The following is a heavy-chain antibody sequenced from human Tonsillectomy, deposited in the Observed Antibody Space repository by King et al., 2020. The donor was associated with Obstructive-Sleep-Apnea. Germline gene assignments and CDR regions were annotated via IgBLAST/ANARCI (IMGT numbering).Heavy chain of an antibody. CDR1: GFTFSNAW. CDR3: TTSPVGPRWELLP. Sequence: VQLVESGGGLVKPGGSLRLSCAASGFTFSNAWMRWVRQAPGKGLEWVVRINSKTDVGTTDYAAPVKGRFTISRDDSKNTLYLQMNSLKTEDTAVYYCTTSPVGPRWELLPWGQGTLVTVSS. J-gene: IGHJ5*02. CDR2: INSKTDVGTT. D-gene: IGHD1-26*01. V-gene: IGHV3-15*01.